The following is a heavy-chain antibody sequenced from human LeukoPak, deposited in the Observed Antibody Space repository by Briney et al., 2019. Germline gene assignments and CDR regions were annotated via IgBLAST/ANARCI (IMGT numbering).Heavy chain of an antibody. J-gene: IGHJ4*02. CDR1: GFTFSSYA. D-gene: IGHD4-17*01. CDR2: IRGSDIST. CDR3: AKIHYGDYGAFDY. Sequence: GGSLRLSCDVSGFTFSSYAMSWVRQAPGKGLEWVSAIRGSDISTYYADSVKGRFTISRDNSKNTLYLQMNSLRAEDTALYYCAKIHYGDYGAFDYWGQGTLVTVSS. V-gene: IGHV3-23*01.